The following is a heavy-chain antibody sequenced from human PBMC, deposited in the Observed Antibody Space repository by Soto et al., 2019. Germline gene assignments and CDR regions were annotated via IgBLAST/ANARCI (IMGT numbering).Heavy chain of an antibody. CDR2: IIPIFGTA. J-gene: IGHJ5*02. CDR1: GGTFSSYA. V-gene: IGHV1-69*12. CDR3: ARDRDTRSGYYPYWFDP. Sequence: QVQLVQSGAEVKKPGSSVKVSCKASGGTFSSYAITWVRQAPGQGLEWMGGIIPIFGTANYAQKFQGRVTITADESTSTAYMELSSLRYEDTALYYCARDRDTRSGYYPYWFDPWGQGTLVTFSS. D-gene: IGHD3-22*01.